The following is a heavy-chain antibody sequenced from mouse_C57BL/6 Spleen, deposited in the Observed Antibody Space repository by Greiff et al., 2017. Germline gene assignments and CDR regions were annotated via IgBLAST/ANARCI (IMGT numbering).Heavy chain of an antibody. J-gene: IGHJ2*01. V-gene: IGHV1-64*01. Sequence: QVQLQQPGAELVKPGASVKLSCKASGYTFTSYWMHWVKQRPGQGLAWIGMIHPNSGSTNYNAKFNSKATLTVDKSSSTADMQLSSRTSEDAAVYYCATTSYYIDYWGQGTTLTGSS. CDR2: IHPNSGST. CDR3: ATTSYYIDY. CDR1: GYTFTSYW. D-gene: IGHD1-1*01.